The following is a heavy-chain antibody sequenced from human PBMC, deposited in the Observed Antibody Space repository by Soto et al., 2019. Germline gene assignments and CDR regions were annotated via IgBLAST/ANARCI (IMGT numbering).Heavy chain of an antibody. CDR2: IYYSGST. V-gene: IGHV4-59*01. J-gene: IGHJ4*02. CDR1: GGFIRRYY. Sequence: SETLPLTYTVSGGFIRRYYWSWSRQPPGKGLEWIGYIYYSGSTNYNPSLKSRVTISVDTSKNQFSLKLSSVTAADTAVDYCASVDDNFDDWGQGTPVTVPS. CDR3: ASVDDNFDD. D-gene: IGHD3-22*01.